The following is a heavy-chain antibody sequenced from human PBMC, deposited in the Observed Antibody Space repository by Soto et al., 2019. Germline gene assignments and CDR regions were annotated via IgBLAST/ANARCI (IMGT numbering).Heavy chain of an antibody. CDR2: IYYSGST. Sequence: SETLSLTCTVSGGSISSYYWSWIRQPPGKGLEWIGYIYYSGSTNYNPSLKSRVTISVDTPKNQFSLKLSSVTAADTAVYYCARSLTYYDFWSGAQILHGMDVWGQRTTVTVSS. V-gene: IGHV4-59*01. CDR3: ARSLTYYDFWSGAQILHGMDV. J-gene: IGHJ6*02. D-gene: IGHD3-3*01. CDR1: GGSISSYY.